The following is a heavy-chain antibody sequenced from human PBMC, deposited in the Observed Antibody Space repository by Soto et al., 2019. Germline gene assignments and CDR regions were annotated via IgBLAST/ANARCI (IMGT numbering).Heavy chain of an antibody. CDR3: AKSDSGYDLGDS. D-gene: IGHD5-12*01. V-gene: IGHV4-59*01. CDR1: GASISSYY. Sequence: PSETLSLTCTVSGASISSYYWSWVRQPPGKALEWIGHIFSSGSTTYNPSLMSRVTISTDTSENQFSLNLSSVTAADTAVYYCAKSDSGYDLGDSWGQGTLVTVSS. CDR2: IFSSGST. J-gene: IGHJ4*02.